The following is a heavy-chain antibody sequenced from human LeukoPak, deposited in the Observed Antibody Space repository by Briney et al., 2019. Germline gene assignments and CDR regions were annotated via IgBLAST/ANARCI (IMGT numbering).Heavy chain of an antibody. V-gene: IGHV3-73*01. Sequence: GGSLRLSCAAPGFTFSDSGMHWVRQASGKGLEWVGHIRSKADSYATVYAASVKGKFTITRDDSENTAYLQMNSLKTEDTAVYYCATFPSGSWSAYWGQGTLVTVSS. CDR2: IRSKADSYAT. CDR1: GFTFSDSG. CDR3: ATFPSGSWSAY. D-gene: IGHD1-26*01. J-gene: IGHJ4*02.